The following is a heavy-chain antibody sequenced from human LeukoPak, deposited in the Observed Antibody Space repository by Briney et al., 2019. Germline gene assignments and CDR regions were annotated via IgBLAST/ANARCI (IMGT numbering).Heavy chain of an antibody. V-gene: IGHV4-34*01. Sequence: NPSETLSLTCAVYGGSFSGYYWSWIRQPPGKGLEWIGEINHSGSTNYNPSLKSRVTISVDTSKNQFSLKLSSVTAADTAVYYCARVNIVLMVYIDYWGQGTLVTVSS. J-gene: IGHJ4*02. CDR3: ARVNIVLMVYIDY. D-gene: IGHD2-8*01. CDR2: INHSGST. CDR1: GGSFSGYY.